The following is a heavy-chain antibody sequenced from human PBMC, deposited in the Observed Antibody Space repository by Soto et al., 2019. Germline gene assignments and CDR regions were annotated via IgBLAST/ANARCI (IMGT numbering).Heavy chain of an antibody. D-gene: IGHD3-10*01. V-gene: IGHV3-48*03. J-gene: IGHJ4*02. Sequence: GGSLRLSCAATGFTLSSHEMVWVRQAPGKGLEWVSYISGSGVMIYYADSVKGRFIISRDNAKNSLFLHMNSLRAEDTAVYFCARITAFLPSYFDSWGQGTLVTVSS. CDR2: ISGSGVMI. CDR3: ARITAFLPSYFDS. CDR1: GFTLSSHE.